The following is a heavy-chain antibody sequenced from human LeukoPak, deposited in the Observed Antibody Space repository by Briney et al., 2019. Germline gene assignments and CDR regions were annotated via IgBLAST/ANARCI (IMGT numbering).Heavy chain of an antibody. D-gene: IGHD4/OR15-4a*01. V-gene: IGHV3-30*03. Sequence: QPGGSLRLSCAASGFTFSSYGMHWVRQAPGKGLEWVAVISYDGGNKYYADSVKGRFTISRDNSKNTLYLQMNSLRAEDTAVYYCARRAGAYSHPYDYWGQGTLVTVSS. CDR2: ISYDGGNK. CDR3: ARRAGAYSHPYDY. J-gene: IGHJ4*02. CDR1: GFTFSSYG.